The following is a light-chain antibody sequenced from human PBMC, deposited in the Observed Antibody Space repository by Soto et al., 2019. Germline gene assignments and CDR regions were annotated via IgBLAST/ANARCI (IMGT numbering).Light chain of an antibody. CDR2: DAS. CDR3: HLYWDSPRYT. CDR1: QTISSSD. Sequence: EIVLTQSPGTLSLSPGERATLSCRTSQTISSSDLAWYQQKLGQAPRLLIYDASSRATGIPDRFSGSGSGTDGTLTITRLEPDDIPVYYCHLYWDSPRYTFGQGTKREIK. J-gene: IGKJ2*01. V-gene: IGKV3-20*01.